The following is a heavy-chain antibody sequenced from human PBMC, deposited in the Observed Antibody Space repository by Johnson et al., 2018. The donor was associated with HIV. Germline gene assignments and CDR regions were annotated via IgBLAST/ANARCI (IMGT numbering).Heavy chain of an antibody. Sequence: EVQLVESGGGLVQPGGSLRLSCAASRFTFSNYDMYWVRQVTGKGLEWVSSFGSAGDTNYPGSVKGRFTMSRENAKNSFCLQMNSLRAEDTAVYYCAREVRKAVAGNFDIWGQGTMVTVSS. CDR1: RFTFSNYD. J-gene: IGHJ3*02. V-gene: IGHV3-13*01. D-gene: IGHD6-19*01. CDR2: FGSAGDT. CDR3: AREVRKAVAGNFDI.